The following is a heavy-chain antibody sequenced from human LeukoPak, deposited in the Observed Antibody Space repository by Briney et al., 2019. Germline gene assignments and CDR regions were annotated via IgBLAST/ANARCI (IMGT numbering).Heavy chain of an antibody. CDR3: TRQRRTSTEYYGLDV. V-gene: IGHV6-1*01. J-gene: IGHJ6*02. D-gene: IGHD6-6*01. CDR2: TYYRSKWTT. CDR1: GDTVSSNTAA. Sequence: SQTLSLTCAISGDTVSSNTAAWNWIRQSPSRGLEWLGRTYYRSKWTTDYAVSVQNRITIKPDTSTNQFSLQLRSATPEDTAVYYCTRQRRTSTEYYGLDVWGQGTTVTVSS.